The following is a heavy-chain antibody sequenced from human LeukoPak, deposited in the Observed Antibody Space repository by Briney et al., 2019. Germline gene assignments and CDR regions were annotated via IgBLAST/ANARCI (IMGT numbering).Heavy chain of an antibody. V-gene: IGHV1-3*01. Sequence: ASVKVSSKASGYTFTSYAMHWVRQAPGQRLEWMGWINAGNGNTKYSQKFQGRVTITRDTSTSTAYMELRSLISDDAAVYYCARGDDYGDYWGLYWGQGTLVTVSS. CDR1: GYTFTSYA. CDR2: INAGNGNT. J-gene: IGHJ4*02. D-gene: IGHD4-17*01. CDR3: ARGDDYGDYWGLY.